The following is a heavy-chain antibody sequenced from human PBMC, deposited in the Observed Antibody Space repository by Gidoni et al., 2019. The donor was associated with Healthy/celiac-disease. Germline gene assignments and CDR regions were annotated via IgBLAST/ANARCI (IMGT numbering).Heavy chain of an antibody. CDR1: GGSFSGYY. CDR3: ARAQTCFPPHCSSTSWRAFGY. CDR2: INHSGST. V-gene: IGHV4-34*01. J-gene: IGHJ4*02. D-gene: IGHD2-2*01. Sequence: QVQLQQWGAGLLKPSETLSLTCAVYGGSFSGYYWSWIRQPPGKGLEWIGEINHSGSTNYNPSLKSRVTISVDTSKNQFSLKLSSVTAADTAVYYCARAQTCFPPHCSSTSWRAFGYWGQGTLVTVSS.